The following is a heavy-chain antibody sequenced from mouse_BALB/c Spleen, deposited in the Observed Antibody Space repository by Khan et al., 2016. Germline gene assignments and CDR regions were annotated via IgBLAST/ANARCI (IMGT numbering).Heavy chain of an antibody. D-gene: IGHD2-4*01. J-gene: IGHJ3*01. CDR3: ARSPYDYDVGFAY. V-gene: IGHV14-3*02. Sequence: VQLKQSGAELVKPGASVKLSCTASGFNIKDTYMHWVKQRPEQGLEWIGRIDPANGNTKYDPKFQGKATITADTSSNTADLQLSSLTSEDTAVYYCARSPYDYDVGFAYWGQGTLVTVSA. CDR2: IDPANGNT. CDR1: GFNIKDTY.